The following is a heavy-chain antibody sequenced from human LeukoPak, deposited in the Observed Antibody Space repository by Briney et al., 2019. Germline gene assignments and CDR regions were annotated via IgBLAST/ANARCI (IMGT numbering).Heavy chain of an antibody. V-gene: IGHV4-34*01. Sequence: SETLSLTCAVYGGSFSGYYWSWIRQPPGKGLEWIGEINHSGSTNYNPSLKSRVTISVDTSKNQFSLKLSSVTAADTAVYYRARRWLVSGWFDPWGQGTLVTVSS. CDR1: GGSFSGYY. CDR2: INHSGST. J-gene: IGHJ5*02. D-gene: IGHD3-22*01. CDR3: ARRWLVSGWFDP.